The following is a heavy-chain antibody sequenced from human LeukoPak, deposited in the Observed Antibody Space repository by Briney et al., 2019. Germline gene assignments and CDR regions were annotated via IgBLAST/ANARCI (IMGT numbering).Heavy chain of an antibody. CDR3: AKGENYYDSIGGAFDI. V-gene: IGHV3-30*02. J-gene: IGHJ3*02. CDR1: GFTFSSYG. CDR2: IRYDGSNK. Sequence: SGGSLRLSCAASGFTFSSYGMHWVRQAPGKGLEWVAFIRYDGSNKYYADSVKGRFTISRDNSKNTLYLQMNSLRAEDTAVYYCAKGENYYDSIGGAFDIWAKGQWSPSLQ. D-gene: IGHD3-22*01.